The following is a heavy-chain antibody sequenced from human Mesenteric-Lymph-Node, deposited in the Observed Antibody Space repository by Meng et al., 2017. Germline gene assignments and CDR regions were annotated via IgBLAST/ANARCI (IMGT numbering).Heavy chain of an antibody. Sequence: VPLVQSGAAVNKPGASVRVSCKASGGTFSSNAISWVRQAPGQGLEWMGGIIPIFGTANYAQKFQGRDTMTTDTHTSTAFMELRSLRSDDAAVYYCARGTPGRSYSDYWGQGTLVTVSS. J-gene: IGHJ4*02. V-gene: IGHV1-69*06. CDR1: GGTFSSNA. CDR2: IIPIFGTA. CDR3: ARGTPGRSYSDY. D-gene: IGHD3-10*01.